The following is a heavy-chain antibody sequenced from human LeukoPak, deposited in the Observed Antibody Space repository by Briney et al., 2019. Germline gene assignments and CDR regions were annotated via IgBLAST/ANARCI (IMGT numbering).Heavy chain of an antibody. D-gene: IGHD2-15*01. CDR1: GVTFSTYA. CDR2: IVGSDDAT. V-gene: IGHV3-23*01. Sequence: PGGSLRLSCEASGVTFSTYAMTWVRQAPGKGLEWVSAIVGSDDATYYADSVKGRFTISRDNSKNVLNLQMDSLRAEDTAIYYCAKVRRKDFHYYYYMDVWGKGTTVTVSS. CDR3: AKVRRKDFHYYYYMDV. J-gene: IGHJ6*03.